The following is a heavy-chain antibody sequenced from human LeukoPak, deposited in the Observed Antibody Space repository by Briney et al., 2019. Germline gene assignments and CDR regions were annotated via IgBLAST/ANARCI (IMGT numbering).Heavy chain of an antibody. CDR1: GFTSSSYS. CDR2: ISSSSSYI. J-gene: IGHJ4*02. V-gene: IGHV3-21*01. D-gene: IGHD6-19*01. Sequence: GGSLRLSCAASGFTSSSYSMNWVRQAPGKGLEWVSSISSSSSYIYYADSVKGRFTISRVNAKNSLYLQMNSLRAEDTAVYYCARDLGYSSGWYFRDDYWGQGTLVTVSS. CDR3: ARDLGYSSGWYFRDDY.